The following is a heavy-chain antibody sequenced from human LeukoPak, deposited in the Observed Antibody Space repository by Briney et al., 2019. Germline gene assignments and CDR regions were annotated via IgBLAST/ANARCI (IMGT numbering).Heavy chain of an antibody. D-gene: IGHD3-22*01. V-gene: IGHV4-59*08. Sequence: KPSETLSLTCTVSGGSISSYYWSWIRQPPGKGLGWIGYIYYSGSTNYNPSLKSRVTISVDTSKNQFSQKLSSVTAADTAVYYCAKVDGSGYSFDYWGQGTLVTVSS. CDR3: AKVDGSGYSFDY. J-gene: IGHJ4*02. CDR2: IYYSGST. CDR1: GGSISSYY.